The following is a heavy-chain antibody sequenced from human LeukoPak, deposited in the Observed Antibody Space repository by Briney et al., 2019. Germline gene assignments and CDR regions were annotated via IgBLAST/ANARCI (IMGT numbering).Heavy chain of an antibody. CDR1: GGTFSNYA. CDR2: IIPIFGTT. D-gene: IGHD5-18*01. J-gene: IGHJ4*02. V-gene: IGHV1-69*06. Sequence: SVKVSCKASGGTFSNYAITWVRQAPGQGLEWMGGIIPIFGTTTYAQKFQGRVTITADKSTSTAYMELSSLRSEDTAVYYCARGAQGYSLSNGPDYWGQGTLATVSS. CDR3: ARGAQGYSLSNGPDY.